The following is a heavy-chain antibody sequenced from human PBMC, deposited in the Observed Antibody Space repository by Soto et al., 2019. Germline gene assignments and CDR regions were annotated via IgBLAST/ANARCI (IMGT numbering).Heavy chain of an antibody. CDR1: GFTFSSYG. V-gene: IGHV3-30*18. D-gene: IGHD5-18*01. Sequence: PGGSLRLSCAASGFTFSSYGMHWFRQAPDKGLEWVAVISYDGSNKYYADSVKGRFTISRDNSKNTLYLQMNSLRAEDTAVYYFAKGRYSYGLVYYDWFDYWGQGTLVTVSS. J-gene: IGHJ4*02. CDR3: AKGRYSYGLVYYDWFDY. CDR2: ISYDGSNK.